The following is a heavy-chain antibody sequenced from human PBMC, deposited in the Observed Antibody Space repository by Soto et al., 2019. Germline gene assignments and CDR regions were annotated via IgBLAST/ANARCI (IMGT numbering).Heavy chain of an antibody. CDR2: IKSQASGGTI. D-gene: IGHD2-2*01. V-gene: IGHV3-15*07. Sequence: PGGSLRLSCAASGITFIYAWMDWVRQAPGKRLEWVGRIKSQASGGTIDYAAPVKGRFTISRDDSKNTVYLQMDSLKAEDTAVYYCARGQLGLWGQGTLVTVSS. CDR1: GITFIYAW. CDR3: ARGQLGL. J-gene: IGHJ4*02.